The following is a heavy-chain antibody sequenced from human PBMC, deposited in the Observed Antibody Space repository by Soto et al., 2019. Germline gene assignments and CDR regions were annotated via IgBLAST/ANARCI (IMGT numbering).Heavy chain of an antibody. CDR3: ARGYDDSSVYTLGY. CDR1: GFTFSSYW. Sequence: EVQLVESGGGLVQPGGSLRLSCAASGFTFSSYWMHWVRQGPGKGLVWVSRIHSDGTSTSYADSVKGRFTISRDNAKNTLYLQMSSLRDEDTAVYYCARGYDDSSVYTLGYWGQGSLVTVSS. CDR2: IHSDGTST. D-gene: IGHD3-22*01. J-gene: IGHJ4*02. V-gene: IGHV3-74*01.